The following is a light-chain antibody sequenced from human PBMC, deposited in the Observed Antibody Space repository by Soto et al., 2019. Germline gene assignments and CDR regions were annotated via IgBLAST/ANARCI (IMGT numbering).Light chain of an antibody. Sequence: QSALTQPASVSGSPGQSITISCTGTSSDVGGYNYVSWYQQHPGKAPKLMIYDVSNRPSGVSNRFSGSKSGNTASLTISGLQAEDDDDYYCSSYTSSSTPFYVFGTGTKLTVL. CDR1: SSDVGGYNY. V-gene: IGLV2-14*01. CDR2: DVS. J-gene: IGLJ1*01. CDR3: SSYTSSSTPFYV.